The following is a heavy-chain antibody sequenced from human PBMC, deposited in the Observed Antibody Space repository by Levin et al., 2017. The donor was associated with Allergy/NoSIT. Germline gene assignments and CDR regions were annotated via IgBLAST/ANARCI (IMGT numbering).Heavy chain of an antibody. CDR1: GFTFSSYA. D-gene: IGHD6-19*01. V-gene: IGHV3-23*01. J-gene: IGHJ4*02. CDR2: ISGSGGST. CDR3: ASLAGWLVKWGSSILDY. Sequence: GGSLRLSCAASGFTFSSYAMSWVRQAPGKGLEWVSAISGSGGSTYYADSVKGRFTISRDNSKNTLYLQMNSLRAEDTAVYYCASLAGWLVKWGSSILDYWGQGTLVTVSS.